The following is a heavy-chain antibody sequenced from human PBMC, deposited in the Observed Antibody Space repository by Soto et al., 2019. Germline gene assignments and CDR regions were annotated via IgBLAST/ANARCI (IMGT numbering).Heavy chain of an antibody. CDR2: ISGSGGST. J-gene: IGHJ5*02. Sequence: PGGSLRLSCAASGFTFSSYAMSWVRQAPGKGLEWVSAISGSGGSTYYADSVKGRFTISRDNSKNTLYLQMNSLRAEDTAVYYCAKDGEVLGVTTEGENWFDPWGQGTLVTVSS. CDR1: GFTFSSYA. D-gene: IGHD4-17*01. CDR3: AKDGEVLGVTTEGENWFDP. V-gene: IGHV3-23*01.